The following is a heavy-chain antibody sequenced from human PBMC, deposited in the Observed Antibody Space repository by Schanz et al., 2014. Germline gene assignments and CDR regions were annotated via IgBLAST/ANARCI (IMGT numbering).Heavy chain of an antibody. J-gene: IGHJ4*02. V-gene: IGHV3-23*04. Sequence: VQLVESGGGVVQPGRSLRLSCAASGFIFGSSVMAWVLQAPGKGLEWVSGITGASDHIDYAESVKGRFTISRDNSKNTLYLQMDSLRAEDTSVYFCARKVPTYKPFDSWGQGTLVTVSS. CDR3: ARKVPTYKPFDS. CDR2: ITGASDHI. CDR1: GFIFGSSV. D-gene: IGHD1-1*01.